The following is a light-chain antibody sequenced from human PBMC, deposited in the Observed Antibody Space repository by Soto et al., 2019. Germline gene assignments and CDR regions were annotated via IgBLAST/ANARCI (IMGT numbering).Light chain of an antibody. Sequence: QPVLTQPPSASGSPGQSVTISCTGTSSDIGGYNYVSWYQQHPGKAPKVLIYDVSERPSGVPDRFSASKSGNTASLTVSGLQAEDEADYYCTSYAGSNSLVFGGGTKLTVL. V-gene: IGLV2-8*01. CDR2: DVS. CDR1: SSDIGGYNY. CDR3: TSYAGSNSLV. J-gene: IGLJ3*02.